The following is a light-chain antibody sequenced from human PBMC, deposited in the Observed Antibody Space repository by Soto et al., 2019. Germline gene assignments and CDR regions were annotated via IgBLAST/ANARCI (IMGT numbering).Light chain of an antibody. CDR1: QSISSW. CDR2: DAS. V-gene: IGKV1-5*01. J-gene: IGKJ1*01. CDR3: QQHNSYPWT. Sequence: DIQMTQSPSTLSASVGDRVTITCRASQSISSWLAWYQQKPGKAPKLLIYDASSLESGVPSRFSGSGSGTEFTLTITSLQPDDFATYYCQQHNSYPWTFGQGTKVDTK.